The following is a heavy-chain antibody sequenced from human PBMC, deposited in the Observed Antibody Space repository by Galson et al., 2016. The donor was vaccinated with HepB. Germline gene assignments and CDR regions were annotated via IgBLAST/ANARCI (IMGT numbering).Heavy chain of an antibody. CDR1: GGTFTSYA. J-gene: IGHJ3*01. V-gene: IGHV1-69*13. Sequence: SVKVSCKASGGTFTSYALSWVRQAPGQGLEWIGGFIPIFDTTTYAQKFQGRVTVAADESTNTAYMELTSLTSEDTAVYYCARYKYYDAFDFWGQGTVVSVSS. CDR2: FIPIFDTT. D-gene: IGHD5-24*01. CDR3: ARYKYYDAFDF.